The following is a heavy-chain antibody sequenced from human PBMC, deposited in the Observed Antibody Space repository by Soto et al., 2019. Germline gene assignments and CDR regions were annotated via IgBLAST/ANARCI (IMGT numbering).Heavy chain of an antibody. Sequence: GASVKVSCKASGYTFTSYYMHWVRQAPGQGLEWMGIINPSGGSTSYAQKFQGRVTMTRDTSTSTVYMELSSLRSEDTAVYYCARVYSSSWDPAAAYWFDPWGQGTLVTVSS. CDR3: ARVYSSSWDPAAAYWFDP. V-gene: IGHV1-46*01. CDR2: INPSGGST. J-gene: IGHJ5*02. CDR1: GYTFTSYY. D-gene: IGHD6-13*01.